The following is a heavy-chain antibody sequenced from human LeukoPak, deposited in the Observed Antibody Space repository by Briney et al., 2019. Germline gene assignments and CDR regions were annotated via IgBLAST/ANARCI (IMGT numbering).Heavy chain of an antibody. D-gene: IGHD2-2*01. CDR1: GGTFSSYA. J-gene: IGHJ4*02. CDR3: ARGRRYCSSTSCYSAGAY. CDR2: IIPIFGAA. Sequence: SVKVSCKASGGTFSSYAISWVRQAPGQGLEWMGGIIPIFGAANYAQKFQGRVTITADKSTSTAYMELSSLRSEDTAVYYCARGRRYCSSTSCYSAGAYWGQGTLVTVSS. V-gene: IGHV1-69*06.